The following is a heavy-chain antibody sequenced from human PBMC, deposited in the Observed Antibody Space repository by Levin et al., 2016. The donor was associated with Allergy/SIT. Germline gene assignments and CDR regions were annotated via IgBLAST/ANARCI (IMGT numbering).Heavy chain of an antibody. CDR2: IYHSGST. Sequence: SETLSLTCAVSGGSISSSNWWSWVRQPPGKGLEWIGEIYHSGSTNYNPSLKSRVTISVDKSKNQFSLKLSSVTAADTAVYYCASRSLTRNWYFDLWGRGTLVTVSS. J-gene: IGHJ2*01. CDR3: ASRSLTRNWYFDL. V-gene: IGHV4-4*02. CDR1: GGSISSSNW. D-gene: IGHD1-14*01.